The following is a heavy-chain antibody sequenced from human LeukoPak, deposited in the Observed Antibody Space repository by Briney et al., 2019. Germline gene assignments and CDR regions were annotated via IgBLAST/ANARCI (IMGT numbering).Heavy chain of an antibody. CDR3: ARDPVGTTKRFDY. CDR1: GYTFARYY. CDR2: INPSSGST. D-gene: IGHD1-26*01. J-gene: IGHJ4*02. Sequence: ASVKVSCKASGYTFARYYIHWVRQAPGQGLEWMGIINPSSGSTTYAQKFQGRVTMTRDTSTSTVYMELSSLRSDDTAVYYCARDPVGTTKRFDYWGQGTLVTVSS. V-gene: IGHV1-46*01.